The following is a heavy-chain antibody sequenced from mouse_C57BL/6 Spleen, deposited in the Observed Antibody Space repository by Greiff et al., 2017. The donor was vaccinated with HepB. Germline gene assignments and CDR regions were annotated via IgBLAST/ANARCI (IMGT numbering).Heavy chain of an antibody. Sequence: VQLQQSGAELVRPGASVTLSCKASGYTFTDYEMHWVKQTPVHGVEWIGAIDPETGGTAYNQKFKGKAILTADKSSSTAYMELRSLTSEDSAVYYCTRTFITTVVAPFAYWGQGTLVTVSA. V-gene: IGHV1-15*01. CDR3: TRTFITTVVAPFAY. D-gene: IGHD1-1*01. J-gene: IGHJ3*01. CDR1: GYTFTDYE. CDR2: IDPETGGT.